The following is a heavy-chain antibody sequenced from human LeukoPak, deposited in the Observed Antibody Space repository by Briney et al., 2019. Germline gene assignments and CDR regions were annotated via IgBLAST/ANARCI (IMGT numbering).Heavy chain of an antibody. D-gene: IGHD6-19*01. CDR1: GFAFSSYW. CDR2: IKQDGSEK. CDR3: ASRRGGSSGWYEVFDY. V-gene: IGHV3-7*01. J-gene: IGHJ4*02. Sequence: GGSLRLSCAASGFAFSSYWMSWVRQAPGKGLEWVANIKQDGSEKYYVDSVKGRFTISRDDAKNSLYLQVNSLRAEDTAVYYCASRRGGSSGWYEVFDYWGQGTLVTVSS.